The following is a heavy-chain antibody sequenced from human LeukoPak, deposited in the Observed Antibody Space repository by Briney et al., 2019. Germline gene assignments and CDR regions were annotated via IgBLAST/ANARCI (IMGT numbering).Heavy chain of an antibody. J-gene: IGHJ4*02. CDR3: ARESYSSSYLFDY. CDR2: IYTSGST. D-gene: IGHD6-6*01. CDR1: GGSLSNYY. V-gene: IGHV4-4*07. Sequence: SETLSLTCTVSGGSLSNYYWSWIRQPAGKGLEWIGRIYTSGSTNYNPSLKSRVTMSVDTSKNQFSLKLSSVTAADTAVYYCARESYSSSYLFDYWGQGTLVTVSS.